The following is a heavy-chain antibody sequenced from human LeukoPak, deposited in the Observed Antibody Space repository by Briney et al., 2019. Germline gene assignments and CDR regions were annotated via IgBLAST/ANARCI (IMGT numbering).Heavy chain of an antibody. CDR2: IYTSGST. J-gene: IGHJ4*02. D-gene: IGHD5-18*01. CDR1: GGSISSGSYY. V-gene: IGHV4-61*02. Sequence: SETLSLTCTVSGGSISSGSYYWSWIRQPAGKGLEWIGRIYTSGSTNYNPSLKSRVTISVDTSKNQFSLKLSSVTAADTAVYYCARDGRGVRGYSYGYDYWGQGTLVTVSS. CDR3: ARDGRGVRGYSYGYDY.